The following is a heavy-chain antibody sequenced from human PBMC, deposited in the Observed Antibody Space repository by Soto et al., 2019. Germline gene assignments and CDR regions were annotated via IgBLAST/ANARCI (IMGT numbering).Heavy chain of an antibody. Sequence: QVQLVQSGAEVKKPGASVKVSCKASGYSFTTYAMHWVRQAPGQGLEWMGWINNGNGDTKYSQNFHGRVTITRDTSASTAYMELSSLTSEDTAVYYCARDEDYWGQGTLVTVSS. CDR2: INNGNGDT. J-gene: IGHJ4*02. V-gene: IGHV1-3*04. CDR1: GYSFTTYA. CDR3: ARDEDY.